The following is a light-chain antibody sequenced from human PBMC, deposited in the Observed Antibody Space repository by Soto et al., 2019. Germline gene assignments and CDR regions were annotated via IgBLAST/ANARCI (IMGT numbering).Light chain of an antibody. CDR1: SSVVGGYNY. Sequence: ALTQPASVSGSPGQSITISCTGTSSVVGGYNYVSWYQQHPGKAPKLMIYDVSNRPSGVSNRFSGSKSGNTASLTISGLQAEDEADYYCSSYTSSSPYVFGTGTKVTVL. J-gene: IGLJ1*01. CDR2: DVS. V-gene: IGLV2-14*01. CDR3: SSYTSSSPYV.